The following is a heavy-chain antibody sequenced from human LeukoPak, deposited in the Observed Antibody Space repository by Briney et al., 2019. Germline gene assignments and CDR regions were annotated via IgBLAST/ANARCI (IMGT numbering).Heavy chain of an antibody. V-gene: IGHV3-33*01. Sequence: GGSLRLPCVASGFTFSRYGMHWVRQAPGKGLEWVAVIWYDGRNKYYADSVKGRFTISRDNSKNTLYLQMSSLRAEDTAVYYCVRPGDSANWNNWLDPWGQGTLVSVSS. CDR3: VRPGDSANWNNWLDP. CDR1: GFTFSRYG. CDR2: IWYDGRNK. J-gene: IGHJ5*02. D-gene: IGHD1-1*01.